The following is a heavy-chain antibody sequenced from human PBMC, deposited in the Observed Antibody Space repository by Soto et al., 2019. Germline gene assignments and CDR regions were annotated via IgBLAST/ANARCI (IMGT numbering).Heavy chain of an antibody. D-gene: IGHD3-22*01. J-gene: IGHJ4*02. V-gene: IGHV5-10-1*01. CDR2: IDPSDSYT. Sequence: GESLKISCXGSGYSFTSYWISWVRQMPGKGLEWMGRIDPSDSYTNYSPSFQGHVTISADKSISTAYLQWSSLKASDTAMYYCARLSYYYDSSGPRYYFDYWGQGTLVTVSS. CDR3: ARLSYYYDSSGPRYYFDY. CDR1: GYSFTSYW.